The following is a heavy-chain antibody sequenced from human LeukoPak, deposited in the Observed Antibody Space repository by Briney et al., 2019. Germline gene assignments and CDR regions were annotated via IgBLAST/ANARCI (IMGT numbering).Heavy chain of an antibody. Sequence: PSETLSLTCTVSGGSMSSNNYYWGWIRQSPGKGLEWIGSIYYSGNTYYNPSLKSRVTISMDTSKNQFSLRLSSVTAADTAVYYCARVKYYYDSSGYSENCDYWGQGILVTVSS. D-gene: IGHD3-22*01. CDR1: GGSMSSNNYY. V-gene: IGHV4-39*07. J-gene: IGHJ4*02. CDR3: ARVKYYYDSSGYSENCDY. CDR2: IYYSGNT.